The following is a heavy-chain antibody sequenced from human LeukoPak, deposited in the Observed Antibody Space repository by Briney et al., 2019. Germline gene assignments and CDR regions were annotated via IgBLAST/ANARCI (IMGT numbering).Heavy chain of an antibody. Sequence: GGSLRLSCAASGFTFSSYAMHWVRQAPGKGLEWVAVISYVVSNKYYADSVKGRFTISRDNSKNTLYLQMNSLRAEDTAVYYCARDGGLLGYCSSTSCPYYYYGMDVWGQGTTVTVSS. CDR1: GFTFSSYA. V-gene: IGHV3-30-3*01. J-gene: IGHJ6*02. CDR3: ARDGGLLGYCSSTSCPYYYYGMDV. CDR2: ISYVVSNK. D-gene: IGHD2-2*01.